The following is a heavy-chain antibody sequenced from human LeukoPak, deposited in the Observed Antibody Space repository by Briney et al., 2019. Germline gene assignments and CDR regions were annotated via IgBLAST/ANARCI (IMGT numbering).Heavy chain of an antibody. CDR3: AKNRGAGSHYYYHMNV. V-gene: IGHV3-23*01. CDR1: GFTFSNFA. CDR2: LSGSGDTT. D-gene: IGHD1-26*01. J-gene: IGHJ6*03. Sequence: PGGSLRLSCATSGFTFSNFAMTLVRQAPGKGLEWVSTLSGSGDTTFSADSVKGRFTISRDNSKNTLYLQMNSLRAEDTAVYYCAKNRGAGSHYYYHMNVWGKGTTVTVSS.